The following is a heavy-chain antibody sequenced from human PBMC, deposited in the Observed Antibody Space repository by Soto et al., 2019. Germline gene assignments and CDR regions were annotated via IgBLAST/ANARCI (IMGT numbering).Heavy chain of an antibody. CDR2: ISGSGGST. D-gene: IGHD3-22*01. J-gene: IGHJ3*02. CDR3: AKDLYDRLGMAFDI. Sequence: EVQLLESGGGLVQPGGSLRLSCAASGFTFSSYAMSWVRQAPGKGLEWVSGISGSGGSTYNADSVKSRFTISRDNSKTTLYLQMNSLRAEDTAVYYCAKDLYDRLGMAFDIWGQGTMVTVSS. CDR1: GFTFSSYA. V-gene: IGHV3-23*01.